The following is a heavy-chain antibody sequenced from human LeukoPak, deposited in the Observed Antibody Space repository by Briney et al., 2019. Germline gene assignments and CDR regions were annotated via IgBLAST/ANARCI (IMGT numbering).Heavy chain of an antibody. CDR2: INTNSGGT. CDR3: ARVVQGYSYGPNWFDP. V-gene: IGHV1-2*02. J-gene: IGHJ5*02. Sequence: GASVTVSCKASGYTFTGYYMHWVRQAPGQGLEWMGWINTNSGGTNYAQKFQGRVTMTRDTSISTAYMELSRLRSDDTAVYYCARVVQGYSYGPNWFDPWGQGTLVTVSS. D-gene: IGHD5-18*01. CDR1: GYTFTGYY.